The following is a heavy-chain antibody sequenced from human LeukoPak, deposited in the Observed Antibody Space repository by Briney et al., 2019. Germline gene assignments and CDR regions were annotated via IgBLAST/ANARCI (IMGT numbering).Heavy chain of an antibody. V-gene: IGHV3-7*01. D-gene: IGHD2-2*01. CDR3: ARVGCTSTSCLAN. CDR1: GLTFSSYW. Sequence: GGSLRLSCAVSGLTFSSYWMTWVRQAPGKGQELVANIKQDGSEKYYVDSVKGRFTISRDNAKNSLYLQMSSVRAEDTAVYYCARVGCTSTSCLANWGQGTLVTVSS. CDR2: IKQDGSEK. J-gene: IGHJ4*02.